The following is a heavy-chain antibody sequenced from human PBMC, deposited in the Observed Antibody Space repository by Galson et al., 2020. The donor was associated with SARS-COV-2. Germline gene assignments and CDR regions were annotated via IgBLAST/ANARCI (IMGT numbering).Heavy chain of an antibody. CDR1: GYSITSGYY. Sequence: SETLSLPCDVSGYSITSGYYWGWIRQPPGRGLEWIGSLNHAGSTYFNPSLKSRVVVSLDPSKNQLSLTLTSMTAADTAMYYCVREGDSGTYHIDYWGQGILVIVSS. CDR3: VREGDSGTYHIDY. V-gene: IGHV4-38-2*02. J-gene: IGHJ4*02. CDR2: LNHAGST. D-gene: IGHD3-10*01.